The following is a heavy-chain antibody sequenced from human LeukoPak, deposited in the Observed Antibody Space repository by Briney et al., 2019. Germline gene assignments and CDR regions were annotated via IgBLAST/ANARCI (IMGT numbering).Heavy chain of an antibody. CDR1: GGSISSTNYY. CDR3: ARGRVEMATIDFDY. Sequence: SETLSLTCTVSGGSISSTNYYWGWIRQPPGKGLEWIGSIYYSGSTYYNPSLKSRITISVDTSKNHFSLKLSSVTAADTAMYYCARGRVEMATIDFDYWGQGTLVTVSS. CDR2: IYYSGST. D-gene: IGHD5-24*01. V-gene: IGHV4-39*02. J-gene: IGHJ4*02.